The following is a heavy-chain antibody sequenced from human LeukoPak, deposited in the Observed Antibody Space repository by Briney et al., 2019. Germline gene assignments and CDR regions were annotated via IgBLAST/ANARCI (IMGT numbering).Heavy chain of an antibody. CDR1: SGSVSSGGYY. Sequence: PSETLSLTCTVSSGSVSSGGYYWTWVRQPPGKGPEWIGYIYYSGSTNYNPSLKSRVTISVDTSKNQFSLKLSSVTAADTAVYYCARGVYSGSYSSVDYFDYWGQGTLVTVSS. J-gene: IGHJ4*02. D-gene: IGHD1-26*01. CDR3: ARGVYSGSYSSVDYFDY. V-gene: IGHV4-61*08. CDR2: IYYSGST.